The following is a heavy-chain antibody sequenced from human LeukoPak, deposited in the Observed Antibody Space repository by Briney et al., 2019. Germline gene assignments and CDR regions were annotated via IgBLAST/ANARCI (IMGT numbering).Heavy chain of an antibody. CDR1: GASISKTNW. D-gene: IGHD3-16*01. V-gene: IGHV4-4*02. CDR3: ARGRAEFGGYEGIDY. CDR2: IYHSGKT. J-gene: IGHJ4*02. Sequence: SETLSLTCAVSGASISKTNWWSWVRQPPGKGLEWIGEIYHSGKTNYNPSLKSRVTISVDKSKNQISLKLSSVTAADTAVYYCARGRAEFGGYEGIDYWGQGTLVTVSS.